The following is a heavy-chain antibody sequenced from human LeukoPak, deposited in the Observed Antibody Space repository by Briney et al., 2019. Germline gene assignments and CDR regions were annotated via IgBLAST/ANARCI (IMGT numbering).Heavy chain of an antibody. D-gene: IGHD3-3*01. J-gene: IGHJ4*02. CDR3: ARASLFGVVIDIDFDY. Sequence: SVKVSCKASGGTFSSYAISWVRQAPGQGLEWMGGIIPIFGTANYAQKFQGRVTITADESTSTAYMELSSLRSEDTAVHYCARASLFGVVIDIDFDYWGQGTLVTVSS. CDR2: IIPIFGTA. V-gene: IGHV1-69*01. CDR1: GGTFSSYA.